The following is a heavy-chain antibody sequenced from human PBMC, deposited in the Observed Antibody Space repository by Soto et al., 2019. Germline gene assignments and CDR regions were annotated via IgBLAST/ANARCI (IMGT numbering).Heavy chain of an antibody. CDR1: GGTFSSYA. CDR3: ALRPHRLLPMNYFDS. V-gene: IGHV1-69*06. J-gene: IGHJ4*02. D-gene: IGHD3-22*01. CDR2: IIPIFGTA. Sequence: QVQLVQSGAEVKKPGSSVKVSCKASGGTFSSYAISWVRQAPGQGLEWMGGIIPIFGTANYAQKFQGRVTITADKSTSTAYMELSSLRSEDTVVYYCALRPHRLLPMNYFDSWGQGTLVTVSS.